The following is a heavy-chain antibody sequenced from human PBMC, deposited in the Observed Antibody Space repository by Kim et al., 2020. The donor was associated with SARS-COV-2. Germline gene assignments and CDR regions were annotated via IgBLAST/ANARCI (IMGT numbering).Heavy chain of an antibody. J-gene: IGHJ4*02. CDR2: INHSGST. CDR3: ARGGSYDFWSGYQPGAFDY. CDR1: GGSFSGYY. D-gene: IGHD3-3*01. V-gene: IGHV4-34*01. Sequence: SQTLSLTCAVYGGSFSGYYWSWIRQPPGKGLEWIGEINHSGSTNYNPSLKSRVTISVDTSKNQFSLKLSSVTAADTAVYYCARGGSYDFWSGYQPGAFDYWGQGTLVTVSS.